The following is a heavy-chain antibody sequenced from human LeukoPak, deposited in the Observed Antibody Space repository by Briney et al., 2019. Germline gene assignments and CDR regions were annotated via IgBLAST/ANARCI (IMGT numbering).Heavy chain of an antibody. J-gene: IGHJ6*03. CDR2: IYYSGST. Sequence: SETLSLTCTVSGGSISSSSYYWGWIRQPPGKGLEWIGSIYYSGSTYYNPSLKSRVTISVDTSKNQFSLKLSSVTAADTAVYYCARDKIFYGSGRIYYYMDVWGKGTTVTISS. CDR3: ARDKIFYGSGRIYYYMDV. D-gene: IGHD3-10*01. V-gene: IGHV4-39*07. CDR1: GGSISSSSYY.